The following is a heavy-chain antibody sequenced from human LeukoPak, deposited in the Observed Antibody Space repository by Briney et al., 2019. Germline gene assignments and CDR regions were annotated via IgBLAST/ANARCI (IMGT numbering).Heavy chain of an antibody. V-gene: IGHV6-1*01. Sequence: SQTLSLTCPSSGYSVSSNSYAWNWIRQSPARGLEWLGRTYYRSKWYNDYAVSVKSRITINPDTSKNQFSLQLNSVTPEDTAVYYCARAKRSGYREFGGFDYWGQGTLVTVSS. D-gene: IGHD3-3*01. J-gene: IGHJ4*02. CDR2: TYYRSKWYN. CDR3: ARAKRSGYREFGGFDY. CDR1: GYSVSSNSYA.